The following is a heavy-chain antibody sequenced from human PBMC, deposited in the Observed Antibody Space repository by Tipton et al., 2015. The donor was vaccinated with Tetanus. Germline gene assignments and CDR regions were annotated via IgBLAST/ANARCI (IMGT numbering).Heavy chain of an antibody. CDR3: ARGMVSWGIFPY. CDR2: INHSGST. J-gene: IGHJ4*02. D-gene: IGHD2-8*01. Sequence: TLSLTCAVYGGSLSHYYWSWIRQPPGKGLEWIGEINHSGSTNYNPSLKSRVIISIDTSKNQFSLKLSSVTAADTAVYYCARGMVSWGIFPYWGQGTLVTVSS. V-gene: IGHV4-34*01. CDR1: GGSLSHYY.